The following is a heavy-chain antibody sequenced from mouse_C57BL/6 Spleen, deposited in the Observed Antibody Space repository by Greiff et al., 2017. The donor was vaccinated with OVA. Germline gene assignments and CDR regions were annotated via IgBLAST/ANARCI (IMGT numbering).Heavy chain of an antibody. CDR3: TRFTDGSSYEAWFAY. V-gene: IGHV1-5*01. CDR1: GYTFTSYW. CDR2: IYPGNSDT. D-gene: IGHD1-1*01. J-gene: IGHJ3*01. Sequence: VQLQQSGTVLARPGASVKMSCKTSGYTFTSYWMHWVKQRTGQGLEWIGAIYPGNSDTSYNQKFKGKAKLTAVTSASTAYMELSSLTNEDSAVYYCTRFTDGSSYEAWFAYWGQGTLVTVSA.